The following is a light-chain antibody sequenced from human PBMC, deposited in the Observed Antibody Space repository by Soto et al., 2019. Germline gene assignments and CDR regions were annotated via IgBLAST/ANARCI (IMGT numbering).Light chain of an antibody. V-gene: IGLV1-40*01. CDR1: NSNIGAGYD. CDR3: CSYAGSYTYV. Sequence: QSVLTQPPSVSGAPGQRVTIACTGSNSNIGAGYDVHWYRHFPGAAPKLLLSGNSHRPSGVPDRFSGSKSGTSASLAITGLQAEDEADYYCCSYAGSYTYVFGTGTKVTVL. J-gene: IGLJ1*01. CDR2: GNS.